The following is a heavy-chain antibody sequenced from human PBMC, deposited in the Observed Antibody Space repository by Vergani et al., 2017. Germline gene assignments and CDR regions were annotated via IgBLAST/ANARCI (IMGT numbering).Heavy chain of an antibody. CDR1: GFTFSSYS. CDR3: AGGKEGNYYYYGMDV. Sequence: EVQLVESGGGLVKPGGSLRLSCAASGFTFSSYSMNWVRQAPGKGLEWVTSISSGSSYIYHADSVKGRFTISRDNAKNSLYLQMNSLRAEDTAVYYCAGGKEGNYYYYGMDVWGQGTTVTVSS. CDR2: ISSGSSYI. J-gene: IGHJ6*02. V-gene: IGHV3-21*01.